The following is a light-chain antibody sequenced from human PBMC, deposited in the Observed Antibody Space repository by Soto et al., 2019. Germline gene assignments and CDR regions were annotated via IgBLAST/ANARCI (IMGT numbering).Light chain of an antibody. CDR2: EVS. CDR1: RSDVGGYNY. Sequence: QSALTQSASVSGSPGQSITISCTGTRSDVGGYNYVSWYQQYPGKAPKLIIYEVSNRPSGVSNRFSASKSGNTASLTISGLQAEDEAHYYCSSYTRCTTVVFGGGTKLTVL. V-gene: IGLV2-14*01. CDR3: SSYTRCTTVV. J-gene: IGLJ2*01.